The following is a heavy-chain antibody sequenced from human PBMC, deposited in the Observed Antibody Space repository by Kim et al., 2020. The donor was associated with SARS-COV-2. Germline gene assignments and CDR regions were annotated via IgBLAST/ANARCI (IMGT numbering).Heavy chain of an antibody. CDR1: GFTFSSYA. CDR3: AKGGYYYGSGSYWGYFDY. J-gene: IGHJ4*02. D-gene: IGHD3-10*01. V-gene: IGHV3-23*01. Sequence: GGSLRLSCAASGFTFSSYAMSWVRQAPGKGLEWVSAISGSGGSTYYADSVKGRFTISRDNSKNTLYLQMNSLRAEDTAVYYCAKGGYYYGSGSYWGYFDYWGQGTLVTVAS. CDR2: ISGSGGST.